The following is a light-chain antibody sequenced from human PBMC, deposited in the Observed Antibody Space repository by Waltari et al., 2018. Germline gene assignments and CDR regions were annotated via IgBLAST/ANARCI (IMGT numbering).Light chain of an antibody. CDR3: QQYDGSLFT. J-gene: IGKJ1*01. Sequence: EIVLTQSPGTLSLSPGARATLSGRASQSVSSSFLAWFQQKPGQAPRLLIYSVFRRATGIPDRFSGSGSGTDFTLTISRLEPEDFAVYYCQQYDGSLFTFGQGTRVEIK. CDR2: SVF. CDR1: QSVSSSF. V-gene: IGKV3-20*01.